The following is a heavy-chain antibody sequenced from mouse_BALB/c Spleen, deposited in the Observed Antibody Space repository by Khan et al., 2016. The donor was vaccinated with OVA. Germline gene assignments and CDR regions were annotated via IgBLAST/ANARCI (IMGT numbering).Heavy chain of an antibody. J-gene: IGHJ4*01. D-gene: IGHD2-1*01. CDR2: IYPGNVNT. CDR3: ARWGGNYPSYAMDY. CDR1: GYTFTSYY. Sequence: VQLQESGPELMKPGASVRISCKASGYTFTSYYIHWVKQRPGQGLEWIGWIYPGNVNTDSNEKFKGKATLTADKSSSTAYMQLSSLTSEDSAVYFCARWGGNYPSYAMDYWGQGTSVTVSS. V-gene: IGHV1S56*01.